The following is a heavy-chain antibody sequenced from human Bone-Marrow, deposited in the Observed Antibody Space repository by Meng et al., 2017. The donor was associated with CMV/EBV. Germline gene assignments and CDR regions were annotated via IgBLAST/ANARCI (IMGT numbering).Heavy chain of an antibody. CDR1: SITNGNG. V-gene: IGHV4-4*02. Sequence: SITNGNGCTWIRQTPEKGREWIGESYQRGGTINSPSHEGRATKSVEKSKNQFSLTLNSLIAADTAVYYCARGAVHCSGGSCFRGFDPWGRGTLVTVSS. D-gene: IGHD2-15*01. J-gene: IGHJ5*02. CDR2: SYQRGGT. CDR3: ARGAVHCSGGSCFRGFDP.